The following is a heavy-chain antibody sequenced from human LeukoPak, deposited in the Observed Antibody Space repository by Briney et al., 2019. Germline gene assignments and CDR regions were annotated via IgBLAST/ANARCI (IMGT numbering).Heavy chain of an antibody. CDR1: GGTFSSYA. J-gene: IGHJ1*01. Sequence: SVKVSCKASGGTFSSYAISWVRQAPGQGLEWMGGIIPIFGTANYAQKFQGKVTITTDESTSTAYMELSSLRSEDTAVYYCASIYYYDSSAQYFQHWGQGTLVTVSS. CDR3: ASIYYYDSSAQYFQH. D-gene: IGHD3-22*01. V-gene: IGHV1-69*05. CDR2: IIPIFGTA.